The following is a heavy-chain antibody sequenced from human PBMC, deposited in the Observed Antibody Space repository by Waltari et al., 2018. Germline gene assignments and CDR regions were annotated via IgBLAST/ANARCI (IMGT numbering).Heavy chain of an antibody. Sequence: EVQLVESGGGLVKHGGSLRLSCEASGFTSSGYSMNWVRQAPGKGLEWVSSISGDSRFIYYADSVNGRFTISSDDAKNSLYLQMNSLRVEDTAVYYCARDRRGYFDYWGPGTLVSVSS. J-gene: IGHJ4*02. CDR1: GFTSSGYS. CDR3: ARDRRGYFDY. D-gene: IGHD3-16*01. CDR2: ISGDSRFI. V-gene: IGHV3-21*01.